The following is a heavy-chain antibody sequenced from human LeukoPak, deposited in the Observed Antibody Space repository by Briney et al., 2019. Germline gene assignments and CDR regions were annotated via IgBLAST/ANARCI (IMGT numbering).Heavy chain of an antibody. Sequence: GGSLRLSCAASGFTFSSYSMNWVRQAPGKGLEWVSSISSSSSYIYYADSLKGRFTISRDNAKNSLYLQMNSLRAEDTAVYYCARGYCSGGSCPDQLDYWGQGTLVTVSS. D-gene: IGHD2-15*01. V-gene: IGHV3-21*01. CDR3: ARGYCSGGSCPDQLDY. J-gene: IGHJ4*02. CDR1: GFTFSSYS. CDR2: ISSSSSYI.